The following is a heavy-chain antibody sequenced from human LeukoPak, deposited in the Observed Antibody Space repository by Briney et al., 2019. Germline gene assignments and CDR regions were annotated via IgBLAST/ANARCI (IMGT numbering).Heavy chain of an antibody. CDR2: ISAYNGNT. CDR3: ARGLQENLAWLTAFSAFDI. V-gene: IGHV1-18*04. J-gene: IGHJ3*02. Sequence: ASVKVSCKASTYTFTDYYMHWVRQAPGQGLEWMGWISAYNGNTNYAQKVQGRVTMTTDTSTSTAYMELRSLRSDDTAVYYCARGLQENLAWLTAFSAFDIWGQGTMVTVSS. D-gene: IGHD6-19*01. CDR1: TYTFTDYY.